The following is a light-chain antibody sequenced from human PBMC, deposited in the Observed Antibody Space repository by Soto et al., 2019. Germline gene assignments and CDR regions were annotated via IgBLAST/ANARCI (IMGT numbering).Light chain of an antibody. CDR2: EVS. V-gene: IGLV2-14*01. J-gene: IGLJ1*01. CDR3: SSYTSSSTDV. CDR1: SSDVGGYNY. Sequence: QSALTQPASVSGSPGQSITISCTGTSSDVGGYNYVSWYQQHPGKAPKLMIYEVSRRPSGVSNRFSASKSGNTASLTISGLRAEVEGDYYCSSYTSSSTDVFGTGTKVTVL.